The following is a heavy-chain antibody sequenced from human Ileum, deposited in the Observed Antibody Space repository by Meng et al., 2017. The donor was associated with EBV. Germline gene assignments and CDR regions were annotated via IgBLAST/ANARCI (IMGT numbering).Heavy chain of an antibody. Sequence: QGQLQQGGRDLLNPSVTRSFTGYGPGGSFNAYYWTWIRQSPGGGLEWIGEIFHSGHTNYNPSLESRVSMSVATSKNQFSLLLSSVTAADSGLYFCARGREYTGQLDLWGLGTLVTVSS. J-gene: IGHJ5*02. V-gene: IGHV4-34*02. CDR1: GGSFNAYY. CDR3: ARGREYTGQLDL. CDR2: IFHSGHT. D-gene: IGHD5-18*01.